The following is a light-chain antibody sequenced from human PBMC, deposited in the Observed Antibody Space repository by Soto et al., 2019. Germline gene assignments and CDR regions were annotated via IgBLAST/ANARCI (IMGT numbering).Light chain of an antibody. Sequence: SSELTQPPSVSVAPGQTAKITCGGNNIGIKSVHWYQQKPGQAPALVVYDDSVRPSGIPERFSGSNSGNTATLTISRVEAGDEADYYCQVWDSTSDHVVFGGGTKVTVL. CDR3: QVWDSTSDHVV. CDR2: DDS. V-gene: IGLV3-21*02. CDR1: NIGIKS. J-gene: IGLJ2*01.